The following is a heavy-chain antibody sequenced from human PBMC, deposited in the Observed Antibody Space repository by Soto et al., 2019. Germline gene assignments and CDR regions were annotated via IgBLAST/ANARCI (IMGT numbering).Heavy chain of an antibody. CDR2: IYPGDSDT. D-gene: IGHD1-26*01. CDR1: GYXFSTYW. Sequence: PXEXLKISDKSSGYXFSTYWVVWVRQRPGKGPEWMAIIYPGDSDTRENPSFQGQVTISADKSSNTVHLQWRSLKSSDTAIYYCARLGGIVDTGTWIQWGQGTPGPVS. CDR3: ARLGGIVDTGTWIQ. V-gene: IGHV5-51*01. J-gene: IGHJ4*02.